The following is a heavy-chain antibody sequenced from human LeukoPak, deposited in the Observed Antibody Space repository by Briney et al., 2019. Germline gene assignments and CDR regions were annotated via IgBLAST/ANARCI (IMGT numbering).Heavy chain of an antibody. CDR2: ISWNSGSI. J-gene: IGHJ4*02. CDR1: GFTFDDYV. Sequence: HPGGSLRLSCAASGFTFDDYVMHWVRQAPGKGLEWVSGISWNSGSIGYADSVKGRFTISRDNAKNSLYLQMNSLRAEDTALYYCAKDISFGSSWVLDYWGQGTLVTVSS. CDR3: AKDISFGSSWVLDY. D-gene: IGHD6-13*01. V-gene: IGHV3-9*01.